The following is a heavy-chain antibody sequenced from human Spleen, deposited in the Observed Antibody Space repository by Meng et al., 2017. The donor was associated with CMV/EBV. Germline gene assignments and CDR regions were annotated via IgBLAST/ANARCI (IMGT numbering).Heavy chain of an antibody. CDR2: ISGSGGST. J-gene: IGHJ6*02. CDR3: AKQFYDFWSGYYYYGMDV. Sequence: GESLKISCAASGFTFSSYAMSWVRQAPGKGLEWVSAISGSGGSTYYADSVKGRFTISRDNSKNTLYLQMNSLRAEDTAVYYCAKQFYDFWSGYYYYGMDVWGHGTTVTVSS. CDR1: GFTFSSYA. D-gene: IGHD3-3*01. V-gene: IGHV3-23*01.